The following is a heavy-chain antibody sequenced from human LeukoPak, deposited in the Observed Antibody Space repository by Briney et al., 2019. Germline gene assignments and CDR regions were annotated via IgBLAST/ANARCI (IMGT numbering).Heavy chain of an antibody. D-gene: IGHD2-15*01. J-gene: IGHJ4*02. CDR3: AREGYFHNFDY. CDR2: IYHSGST. CDR1: GVSISSGGYS. Sequence: SQTLSLTCAVSGVSISSGGYSWSWIRQPPGKGLEWIGYIYHSGSTYYNPSLKSRVTISVDRSKNQFSLKLSSVTAADTAVYYCAREGYFHNFDYWGQGTLVTVSS. V-gene: IGHV4-30-2*01.